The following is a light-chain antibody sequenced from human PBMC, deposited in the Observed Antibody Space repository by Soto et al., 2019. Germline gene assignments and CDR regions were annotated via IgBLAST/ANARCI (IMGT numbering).Light chain of an antibody. Sequence: EIVLTQSPGTLSLSPGERATLSCRASQSVTSTYLTWYQQKPGQAPRLLIYGASNSATGIPDRFTDSGSGTDFTLTISILDPEDFAVYYCQQYGSSPLTFGGGTKVEI. V-gene: IGKV3-20*01. CDR1: QSVTSTY. CDR3: QQYGSSPLT. J-gene: IGKJ4*02. CDR2: GAS.